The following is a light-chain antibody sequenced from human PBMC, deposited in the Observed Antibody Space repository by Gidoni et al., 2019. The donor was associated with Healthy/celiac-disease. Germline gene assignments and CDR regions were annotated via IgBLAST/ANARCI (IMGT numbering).Light chain of an antibody. Sequence: QSALTQPASVSVSPGQAITISCTGTSSAVGGYNYVAWYQQHPGKAPKLMIYEVSNRPSGVPHRFSGSKSGTSASLPLAGLQAEDEADYYCRSYTSSRTLVVFGGGTKLTVL. CDR2: EVS. CDR1: SSAVGGYNY. CDR3: RSYTSSRTLVV. J-gene: IGLJ2*01. V-gene: IGLV2-14*01.